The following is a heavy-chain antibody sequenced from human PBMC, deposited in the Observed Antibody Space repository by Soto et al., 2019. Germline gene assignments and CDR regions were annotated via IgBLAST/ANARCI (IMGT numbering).Heavy chain of an antibody. CDR3: ARLGYSSAWYYFDY. D-gene: IGHD6-19*01. CDR2: IRYSGST. V-gene: IGHV4-59*08. J-gene: IGHJ4*02. Sequence: PSDTLSLTCTVSGGSISSDYWSWIRQPPGKGLEWIAYIRYSGSTVYNPSLKRRVTMSVDTSKTQFSLKLSSVTAADTAVYYCARLGYSSAWYYFDYWGQGTRVTVSS. CDR1: GGSISSDY.